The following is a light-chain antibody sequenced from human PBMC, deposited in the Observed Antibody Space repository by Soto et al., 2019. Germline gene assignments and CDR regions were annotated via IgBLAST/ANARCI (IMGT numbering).Light chain of an antibody. Sequence: EIVLTQSPGTLSLSPGERATLSCRASQSVSSSYLAWYQQKPGQAPRLLIYGASSRATGIPDRFSGSGSGTDFTLTISRLEPVDFAVYYCQQYGRWWTFGQGTKVEIK. V-gene: IGKV3-20*01. CDR3: QQYGRWWT. CDR1: QSVSSSY. J-gene: IGKJ1*01. CDR2: GAS.